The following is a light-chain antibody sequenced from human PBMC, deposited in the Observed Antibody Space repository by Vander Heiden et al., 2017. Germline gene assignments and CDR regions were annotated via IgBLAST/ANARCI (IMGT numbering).Light chain of an antibody. V-gene: IGLV1-51*02. Sequence: QSVLTQPPSVSAAPGQKVTISCSGSISNLGNNYVSWFQQLPGAAPKLVIYENNKRPSGIPDRFSGSKSGTSATLGITGLQTGDEADYFCGTWDSSLSAGVFGGGTKLTVL. CDR2: ENN. CDR3: GTWDSSLSAGV. J-gene: IGLJ3*02. CDR1: ISNLGNNY.